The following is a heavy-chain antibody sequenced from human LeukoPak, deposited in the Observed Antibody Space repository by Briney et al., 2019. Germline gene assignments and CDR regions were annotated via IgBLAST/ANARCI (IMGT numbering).Heavy chain of an antibody. CDR1: GFTFSDYY. CDR2: ISSSGSTI. V-gene: IGHV3-11*01. Sequence: GGSLRLSCAASGFTFSDYYMSWIRHAPGKGLEWVSYISSSGSTIYYADSVKGRFTISRDNAKNSLYLQMNSLRAEDTAVYYCARERTKYYYGSGSLTNWFDPWGQGTLVTVSS. D-gene: IGHD3-10*01. CDR3: ARERTKYYYGSGSLTNWFDP. J-gene: IGHJ5*02.